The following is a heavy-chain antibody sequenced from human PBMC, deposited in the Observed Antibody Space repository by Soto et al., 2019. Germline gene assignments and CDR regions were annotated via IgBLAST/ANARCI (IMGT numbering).Heavy chain of an antibody. J-gene: IGHJ6*02. D-gene: IGHD6-13*01. CDR3: AKDCIAAAGFNGMDV. CDR2: ISWNSGGI. CDR1: GFKFDDYA. V-gene: IGHV3-9*01. Sequence: EVQLVESGGGLVQPGRSLRLSCAASGFKFDDYAMHWVRQAPGKGLEWVAGISWNSGGIVYADSVKGRFTISRDNAKRSLSLQMNSLRAEDTAFYYCAKDCIAAAGFNGMDVWGQGTTVTVSS.